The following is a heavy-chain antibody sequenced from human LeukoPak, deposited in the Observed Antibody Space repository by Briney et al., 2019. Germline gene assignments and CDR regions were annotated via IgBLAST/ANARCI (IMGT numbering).Heavy chain of an antibody. J-gene: IGHJ5*02. Sequence: SETLSLTCTVSGGSISSSSYYWGWIRQPPRKGLEWIGSIYYSGSTYYNPSLKSRVTISVDTSKNQFSLKLSSVTAAETAVYYCARSYSSSWYSFDPWGQGTLVIVSS. CDR2: IYYSGST. CDR3: ARSYSSSWYSFDP. D-gene: IGHD6-13*01. CDR1: GGSISSSSYY. V-gene: IGHV4-39*01.